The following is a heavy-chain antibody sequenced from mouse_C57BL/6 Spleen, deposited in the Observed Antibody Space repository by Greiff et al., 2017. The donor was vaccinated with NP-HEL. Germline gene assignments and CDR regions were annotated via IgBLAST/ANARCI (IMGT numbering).Heavy chain of an antibody. CDR3: TTEAAQACLAY. J-gene: IGHJ3*01. V-gene: IGHV14-1*01. Sequence: DVHLVESGAELVRPGASVKLSCTASGFNIKDYYMHWVKQRPEQGLEWIGRIDPEDGDTEYAPKFQGKATMTADTSSNTAYLQLSSLTSEDTAVYYCTTEAAQACLAYWGQGTLVTVSA. CDR2: IDPEDGDT. CDR1: GFNIKDYY. D-gene: IGHD3-2*02.